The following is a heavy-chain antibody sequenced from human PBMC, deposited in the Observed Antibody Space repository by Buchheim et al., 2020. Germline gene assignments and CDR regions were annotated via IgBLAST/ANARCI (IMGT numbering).Heavy chain of an antibody. CDR3: TTAQYSSSWYLISYYYYGMDV. D-gene: IGHD6-13*01. V-gene: IGHV3-15*07. J-gene: IGHJ6*02. Sequence: EVQLVESGGGLVKPGGSLRLSCAASGFTFSNAWMNWVRQAPGKGLEWVGRIKSKTDGGTTDYAAPVKGRFTISRDDSKNTLYPQMNSLKTEDTAVYYCTTAQYSSSWYLISYYYYGMDVWGQGTT. CDR1: GFTFSNAW. CDR2: IKSKTDGGTT.